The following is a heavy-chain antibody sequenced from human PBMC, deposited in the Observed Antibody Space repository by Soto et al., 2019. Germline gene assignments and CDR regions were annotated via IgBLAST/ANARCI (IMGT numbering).Heavy chain of an antibody. CDR2: IYYSGST. V-gene: IGHV4-31*03. D-gene: IGHD3-3*01. J-gene: IGHJ6*02. Sequence: PSETLSLTCTVSGGSISSGGYYWSWIRQHPGKGLEWIGYIYYSGSTYYNPSLKSRVTISVDTSKNQFSLKLSSVTAADTAVYYCARDGGGDFWSGFRYYYGMDVWGQGTTVTVSS. CDR1: GGSISSGGYY. CDR3: ARDGGGDFWSGFRYYYGMDV.